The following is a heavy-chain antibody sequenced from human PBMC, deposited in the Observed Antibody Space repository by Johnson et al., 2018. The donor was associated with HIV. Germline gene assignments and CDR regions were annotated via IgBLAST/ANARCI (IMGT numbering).Heavy chain of an antibody. CDR1: GFSFSFYW. CDR2: IQQDGSER. V-gene: IGHV3-7*01. CDR3: ARLSEHIVVVTAWADAFDI. J-gene: IGHJ3*02. Sequence: VQLVESGGGLVQPGGSLRLSCAASGFSFSFYWMSWVRQAPGKGLEWVATIQQDGSERYYVDSVKGRFTISRANAKNSLYLQMNSLRAEDTAVYYCARLSEHIVVVTAWADAFDIWGQGTMVTVSS. D-gene: IGHD2-21*02.